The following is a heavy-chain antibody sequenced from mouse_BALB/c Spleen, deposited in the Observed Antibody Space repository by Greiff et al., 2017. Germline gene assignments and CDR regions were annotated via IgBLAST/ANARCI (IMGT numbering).Heavy chain of an antibody. V-gene: IGHV2-6-4*01. Sequence: VTLVESGPGLVAPSQSLSITCTVSGFSLSRYSVPWVRQPPGKGLEWRGMIWGGGSTDYNSALNSRLSISKDNTKSQVFLKRNSLKTDDTAMYYCARNDRYEAAYWGQGTLVTVS. D-gene: IGHD2-14*01. CDR2: IWGGGST. CDR1: GFSLSRYS. J-gene: IGHJ3*01. CDR3: ARNDRYEAAY.